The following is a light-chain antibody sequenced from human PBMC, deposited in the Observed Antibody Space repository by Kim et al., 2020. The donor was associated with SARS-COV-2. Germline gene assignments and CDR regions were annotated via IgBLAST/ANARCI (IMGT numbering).Light chain of an antibody. V-gene: IGKV6-21*01. CDR1: QFVGYA. J-gene: IGKJ2*01. CDR3: HQTNTFPYT. Sequence: EVVLTQSPDFQSVTPKEKVTITCRASQFVGYALHWYQQKPDQSPKLLIKYASQSFSGVPSRFTGSGSGTDFTLTINSLEAEDAATYYGHQTNTFPYTFGQGTKREIK. CDR2: YAS.